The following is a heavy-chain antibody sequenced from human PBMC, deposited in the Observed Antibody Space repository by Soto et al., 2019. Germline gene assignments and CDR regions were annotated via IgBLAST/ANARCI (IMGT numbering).Heavy chain of an antibody. CDR2: ISSSSSTI. D-gene: IGHD5-18*01. V-gene: IGHV3-48*01. Sequence: GGSLTLYSAASEFTISSYSMNWVRQAPGKGLEWVSYISSSSSTIYYADSVKGRFTISRDNAKNSLYLQMNSLRAEDTAVYYCARDYSSYGPFDYWGQGTLVTVSS. J-gene: IGHJ4*02. CDR1: EFTISSYS. CDR3: ARDYSSYGPFDY.